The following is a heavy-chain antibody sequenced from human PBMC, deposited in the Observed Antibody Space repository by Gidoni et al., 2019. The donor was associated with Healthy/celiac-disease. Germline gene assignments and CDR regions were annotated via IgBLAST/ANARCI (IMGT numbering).Heavy chain of an antibody. CDR1: GFTFDDYV. V-gene: IGHV3-20*04. J-gene: IGHJ4*02. CDR2: INWNGVST. CDR3: ARGGRTDY. Sequence: EGQLVESGGGVVRPGGSLRLSCAASGFTFDDYVMGWVRQAPGKGLEWVSGINWNGVSTGYANSVKGRFTISRDNAKNSLYLQMNSLRAEDTALYYCARGGRTDYWGQGTLVTVSS. D-gene: IGHD1-26*01.